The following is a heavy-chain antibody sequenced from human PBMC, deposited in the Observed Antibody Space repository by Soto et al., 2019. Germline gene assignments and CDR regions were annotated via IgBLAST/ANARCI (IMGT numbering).Heavy chain of an antibody. V-gene: IGHV3-48*03. J-gene: IGHJ6*02. D-gene: IGHD4-4*01. CDR1: GFTFSSYE. CDR3: ARDPAIYSGKFDYGLDV. CDR2: IGTSGKTI. Sequence: GGSLRLSCAVSGFTFSSYEMNWVRQAPGKGLEWVSYIGTSGKTIYYADSVRGRFTISKDNAKNSLYLQMNSLRAEDTAVYFCARDPAIYSGKFDYGLDVWGRGTTVTVSS.